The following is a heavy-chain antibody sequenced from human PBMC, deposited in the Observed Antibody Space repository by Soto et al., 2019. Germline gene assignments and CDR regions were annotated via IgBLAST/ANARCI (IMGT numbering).Heavy chain of an antibody. V-gene: IGHV4-59*02. CDR2: IYASGSP. CDR3: ARGVGSSPPQY. Sequence: SETLSLTCTISGGSVSVYYWSWIRQSTGQGLEWIGYIYASGSPYYNPSLRSRVTISADTSKNQISLKLTSPTAADTAVYYCARGVGSSPPQYWGRGTLVTSPQ. D-gene: IGHD1-26*01. J-gene: IGHJ4*02. CDR1: GGSVSVYY.